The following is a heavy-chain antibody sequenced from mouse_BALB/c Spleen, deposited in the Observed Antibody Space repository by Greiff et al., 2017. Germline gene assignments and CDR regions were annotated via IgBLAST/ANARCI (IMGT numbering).Heavy chain of an antibody. Sequence: EVKLQESGPELVKPGASVKISCKASGYSFTGYFMNWVMQSHGKSLEWIGRINPYNGDTFYNQKFKGKATLTVDKSSSTAHMELRSLASEDSAVYYCARWRPYYYAMDYWGQGTSVTVSS. V-gene: IGHV1-20*02. CDR2: INPYNGDT. CDR1: GYSFTGYF. CDR3: ARWRPYYYAMDY. J-gene: IGHJ4*01.